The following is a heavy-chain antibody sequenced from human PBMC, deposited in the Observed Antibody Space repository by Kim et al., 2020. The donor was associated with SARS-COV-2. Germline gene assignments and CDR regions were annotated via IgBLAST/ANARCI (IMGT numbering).Heavy chain of an antibody. J-gene: IGHJ5*02. D-gene: IGHD4-17*01. Sequence: LESRVTISVDTSKNPFSLKLSSVTAADTAVYYCARDHDYGDYAGNWFDPWGQGTLVTVSS. CDR3: ARDHDYGDYAGNWFDP. V-gene: IGHV4-30-2*04.